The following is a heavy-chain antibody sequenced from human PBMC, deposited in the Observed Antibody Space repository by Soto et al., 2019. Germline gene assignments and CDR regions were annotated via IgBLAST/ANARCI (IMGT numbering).Heavy chain of an antibody. CDR1: GFTFRSYS. J-gene: IGHJ4*02. D-gene: IGHD5-12*01. CDR2: ISSSSSTI. CDR3: ARDLFLNNGSDYHPLKALDY. Sequence: PGGSLRLSCAAPGFTFRSYSMNWVRQAPGKGLEWVSYISSSSSTIYSADSVKGRFTISRDNAKNSLYLQMNSLRDEDTAVYYCARDLFLNNGSDYHPLKALDYWGQGTLATVSS. V-gene: IGHV3-48*02.